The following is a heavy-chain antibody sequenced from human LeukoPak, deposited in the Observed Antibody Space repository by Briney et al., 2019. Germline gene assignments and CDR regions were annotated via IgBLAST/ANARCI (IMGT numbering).Heavy chain of an antibody. V-gene: IGHV4-4*07. Sequence: SETLSLTCSVSGASISISSYHWNWMRQPAGKGLEWIGRIHTSGSTNYNPSLKSRVTMSIDTSKNQFSLELTSVTAAGTAVYYCARAHLGFDPWGQGALVTVSS. CDR1: GASISISSYH. CDR2: IHTSGST. D-gene: IGHD3-16*01. CDR3: ARAHLGFDP. J-gene: IGHJ5*02.